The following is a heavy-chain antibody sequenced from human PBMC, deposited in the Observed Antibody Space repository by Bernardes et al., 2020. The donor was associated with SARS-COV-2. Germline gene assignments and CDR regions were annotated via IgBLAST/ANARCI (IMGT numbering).Heavy chain of an antibody. Sequence: ASVKVSCKASGYTFTSYDINFVRQASGQGLEWMGWMNPNSGNTGYAQKFKGRVTMTSNTSITTAYMELSSLRSEDTALYYCVSGCSGAGCYLEYFQHWGQGTLVTVSS. CDR3: VSGCSGAGCYLEYFQH. CDR2: MNPNSGNT. CDR1: GYTFTSYD. J-gene: IGHJ1*01. V-gene: IGHV1-8*01. D-gene: IGHD2-15*01.